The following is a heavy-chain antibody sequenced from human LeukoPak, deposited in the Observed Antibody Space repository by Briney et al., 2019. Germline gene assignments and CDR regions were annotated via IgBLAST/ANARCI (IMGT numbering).Heavy chain of an antibody. J-gene: IGHJ6*03. CDR1: GGSISSSSYY. CDR2: IYYSGST. V-gene: IGHV4-39*07. D-gene: IGHD2-15*01. CDR3: ARDRGSCPLCYYYYMDV. Sequence: PSETLSLTCTVSGGSISSSSYYWGWIRQPPGKGLEWIGSIYYSGSTYYNPSLKSRVTISVDTSKNQFSLKLSSVTAADTAVYYCARDRGSCPLCYYYYMDVWGKGTTVIVSS.